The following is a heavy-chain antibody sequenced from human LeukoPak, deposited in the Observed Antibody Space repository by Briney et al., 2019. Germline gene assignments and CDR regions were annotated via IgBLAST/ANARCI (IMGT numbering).Heavy chain of an antibody. CDR2: IKSDGSST. Sequence: AGGSLRLSCAASGFIFSDYWMHWVRQGPGKGLVWVSRIKSDGSSTSYADSVKGRFTISRDNAKNTVYLQMNSLRAEDTAVYYCAKNPDIVATYNYFDYWGQGSLVTVSS. J-gene: IGHJ4*02. CDR3: AKNPDIVATYNYFDY. CDR1: GFIFSDYW. V-gene: IGHV3-74*01. D-gene: IGHD5-12*01.